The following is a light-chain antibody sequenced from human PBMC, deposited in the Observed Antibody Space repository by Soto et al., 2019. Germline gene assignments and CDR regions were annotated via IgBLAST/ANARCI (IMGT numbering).Light chain of an antibody. V-gene: IGKV1-5*03. J-gene: IGKJ1*01. CDR2: KAS. Sequence: DIQMTQSPSTLSASVGDRVTITCRASQSISTWLAWYQQKAGKAPKLLIYKASILESGLPSRFSGSGSGTEFTLTISSLQPDDFATYYCQQYSTYWTFGQGTKVEIK. CDR3: QQYSTYWT. CDR1: QSISTW.